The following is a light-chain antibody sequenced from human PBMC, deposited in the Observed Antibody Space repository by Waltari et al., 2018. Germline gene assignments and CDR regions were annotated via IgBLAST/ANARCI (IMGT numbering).Light chain of an antibody. Sequence: DIVMTQSPDSLAVSLGERATIKCKSSQSVLYSSNNKNYLAWYQQKPGQPPKLLIYWASTRESGVPDRFSGSGSGTDFTLTISSLQAEDVAVYYCQQYYSTPPPLTFGGGTKVEIK. CDR1: QSVLYSSNNKNY. V-gene: IGKV4-1*01. CDR3: QQYYSTPPPLT. J-gene: IGKJ4*01. CDR2: WAS.